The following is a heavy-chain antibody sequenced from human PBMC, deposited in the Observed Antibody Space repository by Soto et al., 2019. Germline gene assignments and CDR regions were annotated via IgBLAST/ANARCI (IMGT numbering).Heavy chain of an antibody. D-gene: IGHD6-19*01. CDR1: GFIFSSYG. V-gene: IGHV3-30*18. J-gene: IGHJ6*02. CDR2: ISYDGSNK. Sequence: QVQLVESGGGVVQPGRSLRLSCAASGFIFSSYGMYWVRQAPGKGMEWVAVISYDGSNKYYADSVKGRFTISRDNSKNTLYLQMNTRIAEDTAVYYCAKDYEAVAGAYYYDGMDVWGQGTTVTVSS. CDR3: AKDYEAVAGAYYYDGMDV.